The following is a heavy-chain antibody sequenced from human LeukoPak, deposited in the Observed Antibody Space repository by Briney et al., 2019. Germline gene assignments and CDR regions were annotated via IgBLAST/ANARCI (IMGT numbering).Heavy chain of an antibody. Sequence: GGSLRLSCAASGFTFSSYGMHWVRQAPGKGLEWVAFIRYDGSNKYYADSVKGRFTISRDNSKNTLYLQMNSLRAEDTAVYYCAKGVSVPAAPFDHWGQGTLVTVSS. CDR3: AKGVSVPAAPFDH. V-gene: IGHV3-30*02. CDR1: GFTFSSYG. CDR2: IRYDGSNK. D-gene: IGHD2-2*01. J-gene: IGHJ4*02.